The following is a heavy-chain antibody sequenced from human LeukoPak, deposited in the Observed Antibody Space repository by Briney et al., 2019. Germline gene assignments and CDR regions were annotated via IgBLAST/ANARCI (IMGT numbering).Heavy chain of an antibody. Sequence: GGSLRLSCAASGFSFDSYGIHWVRQAPGKGLEWVAFIRYDGSNKYYAESVQGRFTISRDNSKNTMYLQVNSLRAEDTALYYCATEGYCGGDCPKEYYYYYYYMDVWGKGTTVTVSS. CDR1: GFSFDSYG. CDR2: IRYDGSNK. V-gene: IGHV3-30*02. CDR3: ATEGYCGGDCPKEYYYYYYYMDV. D-gene: IGHD2-21*02. J-gene: IGHJ6*03.